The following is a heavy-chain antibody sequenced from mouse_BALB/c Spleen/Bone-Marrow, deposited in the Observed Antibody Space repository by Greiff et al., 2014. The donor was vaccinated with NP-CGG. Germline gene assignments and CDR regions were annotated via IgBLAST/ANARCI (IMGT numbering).Heavy chain of an antibody. CDR1: GYAFTNYW. CDR2: INPGSGGI. V-gene: IGHV1-54*01. D-gene: IGHD1-1*01. J-gene: IGHJ4*01. CDR3: ARELVRGMDY. Sequence: VQLQESGAELVRPGISVKVSCKAPGYAFTNYWIEWIKQRPGQGLEWIGVINPGSGGINYNEKFKGKATLTADKSSSTAYMQLSSLTSDDSAVYFCARELVRGMDYWGQGTSVTVSS.